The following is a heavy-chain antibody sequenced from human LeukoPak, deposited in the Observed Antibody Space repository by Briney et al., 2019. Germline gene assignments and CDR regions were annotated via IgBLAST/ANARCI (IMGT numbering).Heavy chain of an antibody. V-gene: IGHV4-59*08. D-gene: IGHD6-13*01. Sequence: PSETLSLTCTVSGDSISSSYWNWIRQPPGKGLEWIGYFYYSGSTNYNPSLKSRVPISLDTSRNQFSLKLTSVTTADTAVYYCARHGNAYSSSWFDYWGQGTLVTVSS. J-gene: IGHJ4*02. CDR1: GDSISSSY. CDR3: ARHGNAYSSSWFDY. CDR2: FYYSGST.